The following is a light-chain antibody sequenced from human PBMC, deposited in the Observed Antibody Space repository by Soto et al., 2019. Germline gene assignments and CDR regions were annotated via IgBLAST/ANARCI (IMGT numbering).Light chain of an antibody. CDR1: QSVLYSSNNKNY. V-gene: IGKV4-1*01. J-gene: IGKJ4*01. CDR3: QQYYTNALT. Sequence: DIVMTQYPDSMAVSLGERATINCKSSQSVLYSSNNKNYLAWYQQKPGQPPKLLIYWASTRESGVPDRFSGSGSGTDFTLTVSSLQADDVAVYYCQQYYTNALTFGGGTKVGVK. CDR2: WAS.